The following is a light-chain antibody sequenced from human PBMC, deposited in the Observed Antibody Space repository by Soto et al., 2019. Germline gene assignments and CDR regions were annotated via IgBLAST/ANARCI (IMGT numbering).Light chain of an antibody. CDR2: AAS. V-gene: IGKV1-39*01. Sequence: DIQMTQSPSSLSASVGDRVTITCRASQSISSYLNWYQQKPGKAPKLLIYAASSLESGVPSRFSGSGSGTDFTLTISSLQPEDFATYYCQHSYSTPYTFGQGTKLDIK. CDR3: QHSYSTPYT. J-gene: IGKJ2*01. CDR1: QSISSY.